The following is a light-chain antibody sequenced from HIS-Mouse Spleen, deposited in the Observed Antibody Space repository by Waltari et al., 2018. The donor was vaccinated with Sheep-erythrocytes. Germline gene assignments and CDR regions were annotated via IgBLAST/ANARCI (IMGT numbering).Light chain of an antibody. CDR3: CSYAGSYTFVV. Sequence: SYELTQPPSVSVSPGQTASIPGSGDKLGDKYACRYQQKPGQSPVLVIYQDSKRPSGIPERFSGSKSGNTASLTISGLQAEDEADYYCCSYAGSYTFVVFGGGTKLTVL. V-gene: IGLV3-1*01. CDR2: QDS. CDR1: KLGDKY. J-gene: IGLJ2*01.